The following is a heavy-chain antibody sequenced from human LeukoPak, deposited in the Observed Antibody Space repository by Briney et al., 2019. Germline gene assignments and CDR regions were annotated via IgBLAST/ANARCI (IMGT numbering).Heavy chain of an antibody. CDR2: IYYSGST. V-gene: IGHV4-39*07. D-gene: IGHD5-24*01. Sequence: ASETLSLTCTVSGGSIRSTSYYWGWIRQPPGKGLEWIGSIYYSGSTNYNPSLKRRVTISVDTSKNQFSLKLSSVTAADTAVYYCARVRDGYNSILGYYYYYYMDVWGKGTTVTVSS. CDR3: ARVRDGYNSILGYYYYYYMDV. CDR1: GGSIRSTSYY. J-gene: IGHJ6*03.